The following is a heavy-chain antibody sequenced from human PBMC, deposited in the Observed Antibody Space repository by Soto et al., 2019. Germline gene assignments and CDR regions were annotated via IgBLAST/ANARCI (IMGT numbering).Heavy chain of an antibody. CDR1: GGTFSSYS. D-gene: IGHD3-22*01. CDR3: ARGAYYYDSSGYLNY. V-gene: IGHV1-69*13. Sequence: SVKVSCKASGGTFSSYSISWVRQAPGQGLEWMGGIIPIFGTANYAQKFQGRVTITADESTSTAYMELSSLRSEDTAVYYCARGAYYYDSSGYLNYWGQGTLVTVSS. J-gene: IGHJ4*02. CDR2: IIPIFGTA.